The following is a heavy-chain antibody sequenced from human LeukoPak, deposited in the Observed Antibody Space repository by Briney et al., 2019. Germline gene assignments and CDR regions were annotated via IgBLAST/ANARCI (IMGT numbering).Heavy chain of an antibody. CDR3: ARDNGDPPLDS. V-gene: IGHV4-4*07. D-gene: IGHD4-17*01. J-gene: IGHJ4*02. CDR1: GGSISSYY. CDR2: IYTSGST. Sequence: SENPSLTRTVSGGSISSYYWSWIRQPAREGLGWIGRIYTSGSTDYNPSLKSRVTMSVDTSKNQFSLKLSSVTAADTAVYYCARDNGDPPLDSWGQGTLVTVSS.